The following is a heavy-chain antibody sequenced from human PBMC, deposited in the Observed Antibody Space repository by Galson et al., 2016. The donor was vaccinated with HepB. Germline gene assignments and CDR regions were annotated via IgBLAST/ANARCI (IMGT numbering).Heavy chain of an antibody. CDR1: GGSISSASYS. CDR3: ARLCTGGFTYYYGLDV. Sequence: LSLTCAVSGGSISSASYSWSWIRQPPGRGLEWIGYIYPRGSMYFNPSLKSRVTVSVDRSKNQFSLKLSSVTAADTAVYYCARLCTGGFTYYYGLDVWGQGTTVTVSS. V-gene: IGHV4-30-2*01. D-gene: IGHD2-8*02. CDR2: IYPRGSM. J-gene: IGHJ6*02.